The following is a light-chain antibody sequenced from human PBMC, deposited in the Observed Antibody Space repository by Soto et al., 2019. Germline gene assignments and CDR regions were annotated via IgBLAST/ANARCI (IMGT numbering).Light chain of an antibody. CDR2: KAS. CDR1: QTISSW. J-gene: IGKJ1*01. CDR3: EQYNSYPWT. Sequence: DIQMTQSPSTLSASVGDRVTITCRASQTISSWLAWYQQKPGKAPKLLIYKASSLESGVSSRFSGSGPGTEFTLTISSLQSDDFATYYGEQYNSYPWTFSQGTRVEIK. V-gene: IGKV1-5*03.